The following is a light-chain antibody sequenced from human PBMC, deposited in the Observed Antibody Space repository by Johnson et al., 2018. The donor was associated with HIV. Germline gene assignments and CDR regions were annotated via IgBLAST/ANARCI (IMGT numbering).Light chain of an antibody. V-gene: IGLV1-51*01. Sequence: QSVLTQPPSVSAAPGQKVTISCSGSSSNIGRNYVSWYQQLPGTAPKLLIFDNNKRPSGIPDRFSASKSGTSATLGITGLQTGDGADYYCGTWDSSLGAYVCGTGTKVTVL. CDR1: SSNIGRNY. CDR2: DNN. CDR3: GTWDSSLGAYV. J-gene: IGLJ1*01.